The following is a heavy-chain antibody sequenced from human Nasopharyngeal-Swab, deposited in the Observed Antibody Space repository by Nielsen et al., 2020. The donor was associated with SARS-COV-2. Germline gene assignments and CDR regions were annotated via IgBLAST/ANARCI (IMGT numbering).Heavy chain of an antibody. Sequence: GGSLRLSCVASGFTFSNYWMHWVRQAPGKGLVWVSRIKTDGSRTVYADSVRGRFTISRDNVKNSLYLQINSLRAEDTAMYYCARESVSITTYIDHWGQGTLLTVAS. J-gene: IGHJ4*02. V-gene: IGHV3-74*01. CDR1: GFTFSNYW. CDR3: ARESVSITTYIDH. D-gene: IGHD4-11*01. CDR2: IKTDGSRT.